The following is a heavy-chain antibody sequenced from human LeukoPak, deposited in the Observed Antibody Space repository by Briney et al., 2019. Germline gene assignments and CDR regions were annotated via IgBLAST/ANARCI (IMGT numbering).Heavy chain of an antibody. V-gene: IGHV3-74*01. CDR2: INTDGSST. CDR1: GFTFSSYW. CDR3: ASGRSTSSDY. J-gene: IGHJ4*02. D-gene: IGHD2-2*01. Sequence: GGSLRLSCAASGFTFSSYWMHWVRQAQGKGLVWVSRINTDGSSTSYADSVKGRFTISRDNAKNTLYLQMNSLRAEDSAVYYCASGRSTSSDYWGQGNLVTVSS.